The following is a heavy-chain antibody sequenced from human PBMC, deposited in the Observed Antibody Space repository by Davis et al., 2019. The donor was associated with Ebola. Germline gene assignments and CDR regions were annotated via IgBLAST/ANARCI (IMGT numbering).Heavy chain of an antibody. J-gene: IGHJ2*01. CDR1: GGSISTYY. Sequence: GSLRLSCTVSGGSISTYYWSWIRQPPGRGLEYIGYVYYNGDVDYNPSLHSRVTISVDTSENQLSLKFSSVTAADTAVYYCARGRRPPNWHFDLWGRGTLVIVSS. V-gene: IGHV4-59*01. CDR3: ARGRRPPNWHFDL. CDR2: VYYNGDV.